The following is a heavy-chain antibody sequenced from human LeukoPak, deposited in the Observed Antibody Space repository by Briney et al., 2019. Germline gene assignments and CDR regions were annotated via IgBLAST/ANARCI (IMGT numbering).Heavy chain of an antibody. CDR1: GGTFNSYA. D-gene: IGHD3-22*01. V-gene: IGHV1-69*05. CDR3: ARGVGYYDSSGYYYGWYFDY. J-gene: IGHJ4*02. CDR2: IIPIFGTA. Sequence: ASVKVSCKGSGGTFNSYAISWVRQAPGQGLEWMGRIIPIFGTANYAQKFQGRVTITTDESTSTAYMELSSLRSEDTAVYYCARGVGYYDSSGYYYGWYFDYWGQGTLVTVSS.